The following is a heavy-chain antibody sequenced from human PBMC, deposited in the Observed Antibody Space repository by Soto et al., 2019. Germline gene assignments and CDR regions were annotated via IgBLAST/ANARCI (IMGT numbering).Heavy chain of an antibody. D-gene: IGHD3-10*01. V-gene: IGHV3-23*01. CDR3: AKLRSPYYGPNQPYGMDV. Sequence: PGGSLRLSCAASGFTFSSYAMSWVRQAPGKGLEWVSAISGSGGSTYYADSVKGRFTISRDNSKNTLYLQMNSLRAEDTAVYYRAKLRSPYYGPNQPYGMDVWGQGTTVTVSS. J-gene: IGHJ6*02. CDR2: ISGSGGST. CDR1: GFTFSSYA.